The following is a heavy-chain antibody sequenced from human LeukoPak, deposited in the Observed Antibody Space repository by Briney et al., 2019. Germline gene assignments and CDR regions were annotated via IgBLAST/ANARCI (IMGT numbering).Heavy chain of an antibody. V-gene: IGHV3-21*01. J-gene: IGHJ6*02. D-gene: IGHD4-17*01. Sequence: GGPLRLSCAASGFTFSSYSMNWVRQAPGKGLEWVSSINILSNYIYYADSVKGRSTISRDNAKNSLYLQMNSLRAEDTAVYYCARNAYGAQTPSDVWGQGTTVTVSS. CDR2: INILSNYI. CDR1: GFTFSSYS. CDR3: ARNAYGAQTPSDV.